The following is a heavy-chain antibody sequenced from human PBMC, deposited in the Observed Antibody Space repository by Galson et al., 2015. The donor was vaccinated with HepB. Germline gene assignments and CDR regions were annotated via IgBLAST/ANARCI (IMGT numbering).Heavy chain of an antibody. D-gene: IGHD3-22*01. J-gene: IGHJ1*01. Sequence: SLRLSCAASGFTFSDYYMSWIRQAPGKGLEWVSYISSSSSYTNYADSVKGRFTISRDNAKNSLYLQMNSLRAEDTAVYYCARSQRDYYDSSGYYLAYFQHWGQGTLVTVSS. V-gene: IGHV3-11*06. CDR1: GFTFSDYY. CDR2: ISSSSSYT. CDR3: ARSQRDYYDSSGYYLAYFQH.